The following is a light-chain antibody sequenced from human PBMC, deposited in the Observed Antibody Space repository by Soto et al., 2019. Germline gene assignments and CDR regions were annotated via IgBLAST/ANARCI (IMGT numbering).Light chain of an antibody. Sequence: DIQMTQSPSTLSGSVGDRVIITCRASQTISSWLAWYQQKPGKAPKLLIYKASTLKSGVPSRFSGSGSGTEFTLTISSLQPDDFATYYCQHYNSFPLTFGGGTKVDIK. CDR1: QTISSW. V-gene: IGKV1-5*03. CDR2: KAS. J-gene: IGKJ4*01. CDR3: QHYNSFPLT.